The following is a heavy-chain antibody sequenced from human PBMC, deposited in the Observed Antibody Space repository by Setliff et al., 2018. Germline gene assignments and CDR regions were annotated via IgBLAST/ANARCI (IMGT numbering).Heavy chain of an antibody. J-gene: IGHJ6*03. V-gene: IGHV1-18*01. CDR2: ISAQDGNT. CDR3: VREGVDSRSSTDYRYYMDV. D-gene: IGHD3-22*01. CDR1: GYSFLSYG. Sequence: ASVKVSCKASGYSFLSYGITWVRQAPGQGLEWMGWISAQDGNTIYAQNFQGRVAMTTDTSTSTAYMQLSSLRSEDTAVYYCVREGVDSRSSTDYRYYMDVWGKGTTVTVSS.